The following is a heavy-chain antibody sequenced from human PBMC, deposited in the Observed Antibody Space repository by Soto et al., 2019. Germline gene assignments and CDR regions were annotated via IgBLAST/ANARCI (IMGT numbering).Heavy chain of an antibody. Sequence: ASVKVSCKASGYTFTSYDINWVRQATGQGLEWMGWMNPNSGNTGYAQKFQGRVTMTRNTSISTAYMELSSLRSEDTAVYYCARDAMAYSGVDCCGSCYYCCGMDVCGQGTTVTVSS. CDR3: ARDAMAYSGVDCCGSCYYCCGMDV. V-gene: IGHV1-8*01. CDR2: MNPNSGNT. D-gene: IGHD2-21*02. CDR1: GYTFTSYD. J-gene: IGHJ6*02.